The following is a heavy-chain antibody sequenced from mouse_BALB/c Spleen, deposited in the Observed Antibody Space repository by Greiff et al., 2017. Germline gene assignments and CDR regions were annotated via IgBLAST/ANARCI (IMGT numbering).Heavy chain of an antibody. V-gene: IGHV2-2*02. Sequence: QVHVKQSGPGLVQPSQSLSITCTVSGFSLTSYGVHWVRQSPGKGLEWLGVIWSGGSTDYNAAFISRLSISKDNSKSQVFFKMNSLQANDTAIYYCAISYGYWFAYWGQGTLVTVSA. D-gene: IGHD1-2*01. CDR3: AISYGYWFAY. CDR2: IWSGGST. CDR1: GFSLTSYG. J-gene: IGHJ3*01.